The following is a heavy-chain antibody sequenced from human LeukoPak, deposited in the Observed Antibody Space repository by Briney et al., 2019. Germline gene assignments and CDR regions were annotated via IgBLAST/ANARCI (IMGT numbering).Heavy chain of an antibody. CDR2: LYYSGTT. V-gene: IGHV4-39*07. J-gene: IGHJ6*03. CDR3: ARAPAGYSYGDYYYYYMDV. CDR1: GGSISSSLYY. D-gene: IGHD5-18*01. Sequence: SETLSLTCTVAGGSISSSLYYWGWIRQPPGKGLEWIGSLYYSGTTHYNVSLKTRLTMSIDTSKNQFSLKLSSVTAADTAVYYCARAPAGYSYGDYYYYYMDVWGKGTTVTISS.